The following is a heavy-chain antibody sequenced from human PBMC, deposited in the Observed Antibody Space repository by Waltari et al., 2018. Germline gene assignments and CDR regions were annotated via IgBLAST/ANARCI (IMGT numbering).Heavy chain of an antibody. CDR1: GGSTSPNSYI. Sequence: QVQMQESGPGLVRPSETLSLTCAVSGGSTSPNSYIWGWISQPPGKGLEWIASFNYGGNTYYNPSLKSRVTISGDTSKNQFSLNLTSVTAADTAVYYCARGLGAIYWGHGTLVTVSS. V-gene: IGHV4-39*07. J-gene: IGHJ4*01. D-gene: IGHD1-26*01. CDR2: FNYGGNT. CDR3: ARGLGAIY.